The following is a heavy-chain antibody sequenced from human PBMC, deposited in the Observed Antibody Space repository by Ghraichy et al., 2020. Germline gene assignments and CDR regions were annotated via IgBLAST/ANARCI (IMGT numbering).Heavy chain of an antibody. CDR2: ISSSSSYI. V-gene: IGHV3-21*01. J-gene: IGHJ4*02. D-gene: IGHD4-17*01. Sequence: GGSLRLSCAASGFTFSSYSMNWVRQAPGKGLEWVSSISSSSSYIYYADSVKGRFTISRDNAKNSLYLQMNSLRAEDTAVYYCARDRDGDYVPYWGQGTLVTVSS. CDR1: GFTFSSYS. CDR3: ARDRDGDYVPY.